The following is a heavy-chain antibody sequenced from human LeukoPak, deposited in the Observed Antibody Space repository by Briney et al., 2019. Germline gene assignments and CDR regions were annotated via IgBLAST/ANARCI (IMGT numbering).Heavy chain of an antibody. Sequence: SETLSLTCDVSGGSVTSTNWWTWFRQPPVRDLEWIGVVHLDGRTNYNPSLKSRLVMSADLPENHISLKLTSVTAADTAVYYCAREGGFYRPLDYSGQGTLVTVSS. CDR3: AREGGFYRPLDY. CDR1: GGSVTSTNW. D-gene: IGHD6-25*01. J-gene: IGHJ4*02. V-gene: IGHV4-4*02. CDR2: VHLDGRT.